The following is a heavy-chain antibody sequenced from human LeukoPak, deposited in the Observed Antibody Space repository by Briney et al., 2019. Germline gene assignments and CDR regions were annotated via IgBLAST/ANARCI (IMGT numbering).Heavy chain of an antibody. J-gene: IGHJ3*02. CDR1: GYSFTSYW. V-gene: IGHV5-51*01. Sequence: GESLKISCKGSGYSFTSYWIGWVRQMPGKGLEWMGIIYPGDSDTRYSPSFQGQVTISADKSISTAYLQWSSLKASDTAMYYCARPHHYDSEPSDAFDIWGQGTMVTVSS. CDR3: ARPHHYDSEPSDAFDI. CDR2: IYPGDSDT. D-gene: IGHD3-3*01.